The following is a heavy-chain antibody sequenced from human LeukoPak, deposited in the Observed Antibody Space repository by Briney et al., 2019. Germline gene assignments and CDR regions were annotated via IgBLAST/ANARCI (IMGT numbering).Heavy chain of an antibody. CDR2: IKQDGSEK. V-gene: IGHV3-7*03. CDR3: ARSVVVPPTPDY. D-gene: IGHD2-15*01. J-gene: IGHJ4*02. CDR1: RFTFSSYW. Sequence: GGSLRLSCAASRFTFSSYWMSWVRQAPGKGLEWVANIKQDGSEKYYVDSVKGRFTISRDNAKNSLNLQMNSLRAEDTAVYYCARSVVVPPTPDYWGQGTLVTVSS.